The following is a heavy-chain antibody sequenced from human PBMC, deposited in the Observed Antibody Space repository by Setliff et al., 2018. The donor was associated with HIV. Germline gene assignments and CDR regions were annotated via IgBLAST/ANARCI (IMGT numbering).Heavy chain of an antibody. CDR3: ARGRFHRLHRPYSGSGSLGIQYFDY. D-gene: IGHD3-10*01. CDR2: MNHSGST. V-gene: IGHV4-34*01. Sequence: PSETLSLTCAVYGGSSNGYSWNWIRQPPGKGLEWIGGMNHSGSTNYNPSLKSRVTISVDTSKSQFSLRLNSVTATDTALYYCARGRFHRLHRPYSGSGSLGIQYFDYWGQGTLVTVSS. CDR1: GGSSNGYS. J-gene: IGHJ4*02.